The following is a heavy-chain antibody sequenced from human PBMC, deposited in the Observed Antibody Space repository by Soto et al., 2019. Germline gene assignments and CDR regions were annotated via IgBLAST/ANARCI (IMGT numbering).Heavy chain of an antibody. D-gene: IGHD3-22*01. Sequence: HVQLQESGPGLVKPSQTLSLTCTVSGGPTTSGGYYWNWIRQPPGKGLEWIAYIHHSGSNYHNPSLKSRVIISVDTSKNQVSLKLSSVTAADTAVYYCAREPYHYDSSGYYDYWGQGTLVTVSS. V-gene: IGHV4-31*03. CDR3: AREPYHYDSSGYYDY. J-gene: IGHJ4*02. CDR2: IHHSGSN. CDR1: GGPTTSGGYY.